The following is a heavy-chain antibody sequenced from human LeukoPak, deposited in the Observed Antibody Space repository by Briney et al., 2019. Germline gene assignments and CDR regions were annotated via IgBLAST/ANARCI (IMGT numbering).Heavy chain of an antibody. CDR2: TYYRSEWYT. CDR1: GDSVPPTSAA. D-gene: IGHD5-18*01. Sequence: SQTLSLTCAMSGDSVPPTSAAWNWFRQSPSRGLEWLGKTYYRSEWYTDYATSVRGRISIKPGTTNNQFSLQLDSVTPEDTAVYYCARDLTAMTDTFFDSWGQGILVTVS. V-gene: IGHV6-1*01. J-gene: IGHJ4*02. CDR3: ARDLTAMTDTFFDS.